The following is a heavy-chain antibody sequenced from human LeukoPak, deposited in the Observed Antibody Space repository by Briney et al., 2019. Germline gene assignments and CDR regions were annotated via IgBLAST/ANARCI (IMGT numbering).Heavy chain of an antibody. CDR1: GGSISNYY. D-gene: IGHD6-13*01. CDR3: ARHGGYSSPYLH. J-gene: IGHJ1*01. Sequence: PSETLSLTCTVSGGSISNYYSSWIRQPPGKGLECIGYIYYSGSTNYNPSLKSRVTISVDTSKNQFSLKLSSVTATDTAVYYCARHGGYSSPYLHWGQGTLVTVTS. CDR2: IYYSGST. V-gene: IGHV4-59*08.